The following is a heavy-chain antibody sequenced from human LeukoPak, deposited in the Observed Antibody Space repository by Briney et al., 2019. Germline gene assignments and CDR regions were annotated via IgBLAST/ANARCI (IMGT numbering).Heavy chain of an antibody. CDR1: DDSISDYY. CDR2: FYNSGRS. V-gene: IGHV4-59*12. CDR3: ARDTVFGVLIPDAFDI. J-gene: IGHJ3*02. Sequence: SETLSLTCTVSDDSISDYYRGWIRQPPGKGLEWIGYFYNSGRSTYNPSLKSRVTISADTSKNHFSLQLNSVTPEDTAVYYCARDTVFGVLIPDAFDIWGQGTMVTVSS. D-gene: IGHD3-3*01.